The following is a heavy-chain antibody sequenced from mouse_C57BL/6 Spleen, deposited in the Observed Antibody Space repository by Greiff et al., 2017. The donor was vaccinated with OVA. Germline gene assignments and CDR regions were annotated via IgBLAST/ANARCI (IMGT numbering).Heavy chain of an antibody. Sequence: EVKLMESGEGLVKPGGSLKLSCAASGFTFSSYAMSWVRQTPEKRLEWVAYISSGGDYIYYADTVKGRFTISRDNARNTLYLQMSSLKSEDTAMYYCTRDRFITTVVATPMDYWGQGTSVTVSS. CDR2: ISSGGDYI. CDR3: TRDRFITTVVATPMDY. J-gene: IGHJ4*01. CDR1: GFTFSSYA. D-gene: IGHD1-1*01. V-gene: IGHV5-9-1*02.